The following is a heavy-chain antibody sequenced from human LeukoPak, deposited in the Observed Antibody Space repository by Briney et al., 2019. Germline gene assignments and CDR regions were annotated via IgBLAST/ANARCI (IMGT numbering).Heavy chain of an antibody. CDR1: GGSISSYY. D-gene: IGHD3-22*01. V-gene: IGHV4-4*07. CDR2: IYTSGST. Sequence: SETLSLTCTVSGGSISSYYWSWIRQPAGKGPEWIGRIYTSGSTNYNPSLKSRVTMSVDTSKNQFSLKLSSVTAADTAVYYCARDAYYYDSSGYRRFDYWGQGTLVTVSS. CDR3: ARDAYYYDSSGYRRFDY. J-gene: IGHJ4*02.